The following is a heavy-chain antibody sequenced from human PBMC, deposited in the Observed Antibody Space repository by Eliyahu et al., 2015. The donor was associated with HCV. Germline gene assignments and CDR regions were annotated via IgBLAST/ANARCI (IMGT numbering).Heavy chain of an antibody. J-gene: IGHJ3*02. CDR3: ARVMFRSSWYDAFDI. V-gene: IGHV4-59*12. Sequence: QVQLQESGPGLVQPSETLPXTCTVXGXSMXXXYWTWIRQPPGXGLEWIGYIFFTGSTNYNPSLQSRVAIFIDTSTNQFSLRLHSVTAADTATYYCARVMFRSSWYDAFDIWGQGTVVTVSA. D-gene: IGHD6-13*01. CDR1: GXSMXXXY. CDR2: IFFTGST.